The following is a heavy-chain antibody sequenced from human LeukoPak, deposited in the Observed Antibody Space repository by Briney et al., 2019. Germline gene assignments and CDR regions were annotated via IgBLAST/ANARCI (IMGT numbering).Heavy chain of an antibody. Sequence: GASVKVSCKASGYTFTSYGISWVRQAPGQGLEWMGWISAYNGNTNYAQKLQGRVTMTTDTSTSTAYMELRSLRSDDTAVYYCAKSTGYSSSWYEDYWGQGTLVTVSP. CDR3: AKSTGYSSSWYEDY. V-gene: IGHV1-18*01. CDR2: ISAYNGNT. J-gene: IGHJ4*02. CDR1: GYTFTSYG. D-gene: IGHD6-13*01.